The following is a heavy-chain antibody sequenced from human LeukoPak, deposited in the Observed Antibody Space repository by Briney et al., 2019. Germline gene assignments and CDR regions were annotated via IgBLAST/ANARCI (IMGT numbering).Heavy chain of an antibody. V-gene: IGHV3-49*03. CDR1: GFTFGDYA. Sequence: GGSLRLSCTASGFTFGDYAMSWFRQAPGKGLEWVGFIRSKAYGGTTEYAASVKGRFTISRDDSKSIAYLQMNSLETEDTAVYYCTGGEQWELLPVAFDIWGQGTMVTVS. D-gene: IGHD1-26*01. J-gene: IGHJ3*02. CDR2: IRSKAYGGTT. CDR3: TGGEQWELLPVAFDI.